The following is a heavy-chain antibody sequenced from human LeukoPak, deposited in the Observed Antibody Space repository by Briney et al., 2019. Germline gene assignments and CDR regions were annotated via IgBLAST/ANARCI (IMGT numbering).Heavy chain of an antibody. J-gene: IGHJ4*01. CDR3: TKISSRSVPRSYSDF. D-gene: IGHD3-16*02. CDR2: IYSGGST. V-gene: IGHV3-53*01. Sequence: GGSLRLSCAASGFTVISNYMSWVRQAPGKGLEWVSGIYSGGSTYYADSVKGRFTISRDNSMSTLFLQMNSLRVEDTALYYCTKISSRSVPRSYSDFWGQGNLVTVSS. CDR1: GFTVISNY.